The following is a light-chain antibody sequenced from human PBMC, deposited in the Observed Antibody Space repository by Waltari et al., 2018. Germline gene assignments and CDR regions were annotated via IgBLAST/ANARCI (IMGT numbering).Light chain of an antibody. J-gene: IGKJ2*01. CDR1: QSVLYSSNNKNY. CDR2: WAS. V-gene: IGKV4-1*01. Sequence: DIVMTQSPDSLAVSLGERAIINCKSSQSVLYSSNNKNYLAWYQQKPGQPPKLLIYWASTRELGVPDRFSGSGSGTDFTLTISSLQAEDVAVYYCLQYFDASRTFGQGTKLEIK. CDR3: LQYFDASRT.